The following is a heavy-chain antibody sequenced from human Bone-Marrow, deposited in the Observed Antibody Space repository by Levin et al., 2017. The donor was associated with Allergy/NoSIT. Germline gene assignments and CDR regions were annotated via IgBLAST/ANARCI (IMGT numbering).Heavy chain of an antibody. V-gene: IGHV3-7*01. CDR1: GFTFSNTW. CDR3: ATRRGGGSGYFDY. Sequence: LSLTCAASGFTFSNTWMNWVRQAPGKGLECVASIKQDGSEKYYVDSVKGRFTISRDNAKNSLYLQMNNLGAEDTAVYFCATRRGGGSGYFDYWGQGTLVTVSS. D-gene: IGHD3-16*01. CDR2: IKQDGSEK. J-gene: IGHJ4*02.